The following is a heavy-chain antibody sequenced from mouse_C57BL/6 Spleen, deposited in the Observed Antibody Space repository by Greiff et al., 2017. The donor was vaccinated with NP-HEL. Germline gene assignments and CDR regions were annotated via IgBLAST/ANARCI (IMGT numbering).Heavy chain of an antibody. V-gene: IGHV1-69*01. CDR2: IDPSDSYT. CDR3: ARRVYYSNYDWYFDV. CDR1: GYTFTSYW. Sequence: QVHVKQPGAELVMPGASVKLSCKASGYTFTSYWMHWVKQRPGQGLEWIGEIDPSDSYTNYNQKFKGKSTLTVDKSSSTAYMQLSSLTSEDSAVYYCARRVYYSNYDWYFDVWGTGTTVTVSS. D-gene: IGHD2-5*01. J-gene: IGHJ1*03.